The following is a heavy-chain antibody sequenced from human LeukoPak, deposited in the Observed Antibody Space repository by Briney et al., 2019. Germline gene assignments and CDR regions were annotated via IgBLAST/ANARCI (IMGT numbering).Heavy chain of an antibody. CDR3: ASLYCSGGSCYGDFDY. CDR2: IYYSGST. J-gene: IGHJ4*02. Sequence: PSETLSLTCTVSGGSISSYYWSWIRQPPGKGLEWIGYIYYSGSTNYNPSLKSRVTISVDTSKNQFSLKLSSVTAADTAVYYCASLYCSGGSCYGDFDYWGQGTLVTVSS. CDR1: GGSISSYY. V-gene: IGHV4-59*12. D-gene: IGHD2-15*01.